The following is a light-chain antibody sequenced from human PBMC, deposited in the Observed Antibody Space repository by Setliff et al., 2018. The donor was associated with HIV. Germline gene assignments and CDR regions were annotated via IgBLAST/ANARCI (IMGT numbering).Light chain of an antibody. V-gene: IGLV2-14*01. J-gene: IGLJ1*01. CDR1: SNDVGAYNT. CDR3: SSYTSSSTDV. Sequence: QSALTQPASVSGSPGQSITISCTGTSNDVGAYNTVYWYQQHPDEAPKLMIYDVSTRPSGVSNRFSGSKSGNTASLTISGLQTEDEADYYCSSYTSSSTDVFGTGTKVTVL. CDR2: DVS.